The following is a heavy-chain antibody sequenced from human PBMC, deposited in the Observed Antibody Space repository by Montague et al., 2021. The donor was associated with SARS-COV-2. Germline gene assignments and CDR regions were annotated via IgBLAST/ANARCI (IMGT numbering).Heavy chain of an antibody. D-gene: IGHD1-1*01. CDR3: VRDSRLNCFYY. J-gene: IGHJ4*02. V-gene: IGHV4-31*03. CDR1: GGSISSGGYY. Sequence: TLSLTRTVSGGSISSGGYYWSWIRQHPGKGLEWIGYIYYSGSTYYNPSVKSRVAVSLDTSRTQCSLRLNSLTAADAAVYYCVRDSRLNCFYYWGQGALVTVSS. CDR2: IYYSGST.